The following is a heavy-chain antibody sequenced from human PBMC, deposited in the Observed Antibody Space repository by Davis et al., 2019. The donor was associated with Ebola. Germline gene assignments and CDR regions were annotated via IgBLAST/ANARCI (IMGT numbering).Heavy chain of an antibody. D-gene: IGHD6-19*01. CDR1: GGSISSYY. J-gene: IGHJ6*02. CDR2: IYYSGST. V-gene: IGHV4-59*01. Sequence: PSETLSLTCTVSGGSISSYYWSWIRQPPGKGLEWIGYIYYSGSTNYNPSLKSRVTISVDTSKNQFSLKLSSVTAADTAVYYCARVSIPSQYSSGWYGYYYYGMDVWGQGTTVTVSS. CDR3: ARVSIPSQYSSGWYGYYYYGMDV.